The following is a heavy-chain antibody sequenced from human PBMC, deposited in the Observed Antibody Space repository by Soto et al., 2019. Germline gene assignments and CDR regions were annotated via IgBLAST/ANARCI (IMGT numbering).Heavy chain of an antibody. CDR3: ARAQALYYDILTGYGNYYYYYGMDV. Sequence: KPSETLSLTCTVSGGSINNYYWTWIRQPPGKGLEWIGYIYYSGSTNYNPSLKSRVTISVDTSKNQFSLKLSFVTAADTAVYYCARAQALYYDILTGYGNYYYYYGMDVWGQGTTVTVSS. CDR2: IYYSGST. CDR1: GGSINNYY. V-gene: IGHV4-59*01. J-gene: IGHJ6*02. D-gene: IGHD3-9*01.